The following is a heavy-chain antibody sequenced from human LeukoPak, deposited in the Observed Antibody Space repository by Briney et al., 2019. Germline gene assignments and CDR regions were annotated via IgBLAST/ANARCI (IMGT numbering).Heavy chain of an antibody. CDR1: GFTFNSYA. CDR2: ISFTETTT. J-gene: IGHJ5*02. Sequence: PGASLRLSCAASGFTFNSYAMSWVRQAPGKGLEWVSSISFTETTTYYADSVKGRFTISRDNSKKTLYLQMNSLRAEDTAVYYCAKDSLGYWFDPWGQGTLVTVSS. V-gene: IGHV3-23*01. CDR3: AKDSLGYWFDP.